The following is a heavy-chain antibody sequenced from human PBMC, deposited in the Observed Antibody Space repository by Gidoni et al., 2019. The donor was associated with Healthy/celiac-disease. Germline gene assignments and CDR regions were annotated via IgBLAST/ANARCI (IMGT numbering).Heavy chain of an antibody. V-gene: IGHV7-4-1*02. CDR2: INTNTGNP. CDR3: ARDDDILTGPGAFDI. CDR1: GYPFPSYA. J-gene: IGHJ3*02. Sequence: QVQLEQSGSELKKPGASVKVSCKASGYPFPSYAMNWVRQAPGQGLEWIGWINTNTGNPTYAQGFTGRFVFSLDTSVSTAYLQISSLKAEDTAVYYCARDDDILTGPGAFDIWGQGTMVTVSS. D-gene: IGHD3-9*01.